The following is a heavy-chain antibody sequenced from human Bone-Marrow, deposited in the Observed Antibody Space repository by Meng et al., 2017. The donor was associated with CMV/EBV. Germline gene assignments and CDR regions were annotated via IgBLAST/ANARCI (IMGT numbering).Heavy chain of an antibody. J-gene: IGHJ4*02. V-gene: IGHV3-15*01. Sequence: GESLKISCAVSGFTLNNAWMSWVRQTPGKGLEWVGRIKSKIDGGATDYAAAVKGRFTISTDDSGTTLYLQMNSLKTEDTAVYYCTTGPAAIRGDYWGPGTLVTVSS. CDR3: TTGPAAIRGDY. D-gene: IGHD2-2*01. CDR1: GFTLNNAW. CDR2: IKSKIDGGAT.